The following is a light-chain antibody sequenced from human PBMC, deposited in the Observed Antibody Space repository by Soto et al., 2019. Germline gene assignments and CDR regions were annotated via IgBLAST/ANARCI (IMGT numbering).Light chain of an antibody. V-gene: IGKV2-30*01. CDR2: KVS. J-gene: IGKJ1*01. Sequence: EVVMTQSPLSLPVTLGQPASISCRSSQSLVNSDGNTYLNWFHQRPGQSPRRLSYKVSNRDSGVPDRFSGSGSGTDFTLRISRVEAEDVGVYYFMQGSHWPRTFGQGTRVEIK. CDR1: QSLVNSDGNTY. CDR3: MQGSHWPRT.